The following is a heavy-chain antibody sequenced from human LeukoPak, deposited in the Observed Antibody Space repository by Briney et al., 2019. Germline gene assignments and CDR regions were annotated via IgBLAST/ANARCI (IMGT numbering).Heavy chain of an antibody. Sequence: GGSLRLSCAASGFTLSRYWMSWVRQAPGEGLEWVANINEDGGERHYVDTVKGRFTISRDNAKNSLYLQMNSLRAEDTAVYYCAREGNLENWGRGTLVTVSS. CDR3: AREGNLEN. D-gene: IGHD1-14*01. CDR2: INEDGGER. J-gene: IGHJ4*02. CDR1: GFTLSRYW. V-gene: IGHV3-7*01.